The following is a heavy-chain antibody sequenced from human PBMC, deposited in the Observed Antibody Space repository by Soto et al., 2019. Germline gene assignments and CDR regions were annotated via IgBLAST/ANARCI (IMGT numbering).Heavy chain of an antibody. CDR3: ARRSPQWLGPNYAFDI. Sequence: GESLKISCKGSGYSFTSYWISWVRQMPGKGLEWMGRIDPSDSYTNYSPSFQGHVTISADKSISTAYLQWSSLKASDTAMYYCARRSPQWLGPNYAFDIWGQGTMVTVSS. J-gene: IGHJ3*02. CDR1: GYSFTSYW. V-gene: IGHV5-10-1*01. D-gene: IGHD6-19*01. CDR2: IDPSDSYT.